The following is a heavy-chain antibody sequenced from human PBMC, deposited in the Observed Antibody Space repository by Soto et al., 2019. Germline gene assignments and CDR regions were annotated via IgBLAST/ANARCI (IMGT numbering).Heavy chain of an antibody. J-gene: IGHJ6*02. CDR2: IYYSGSN. CDR1: GGSISSSSYY. V-gene: IGHV4-39*07. CDR3: ARDDYYYYYGMDV. Sequence: SETLSLTCTVSGGSISSSSYYWGWIRQPPGKGLEWIGSIYYSGSNYYNPSLKSLVTISVDTSKNQFSLKLSSVTAADTAVYYCARDDYYYYYGMDVWGQGTTVTVSS.